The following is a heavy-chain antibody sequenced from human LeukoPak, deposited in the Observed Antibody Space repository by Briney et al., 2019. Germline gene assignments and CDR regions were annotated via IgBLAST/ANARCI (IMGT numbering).Heavy chain of an antibody. J-gene: IGHJ4*02. CDR3: ARQVPDYDFWSGPAWFGEPHFDY. V-gene: IGHV6-1*01. D-gene: IGHD3-3*01. CDR1: GDSVSSNSAA. CDR2: TYYRSKWYN. Sequence: SQTLSLTCAISGDSVSSNSAAWNWIRQSPSRGLEWLGRTYYRSKWYNDYAVSVKSRITISPDTSKNQFSLQLNSVTPEDTAVYYCARQVPDYDFWSGPAWFGEPHFDYWGQGTLVTVSS.